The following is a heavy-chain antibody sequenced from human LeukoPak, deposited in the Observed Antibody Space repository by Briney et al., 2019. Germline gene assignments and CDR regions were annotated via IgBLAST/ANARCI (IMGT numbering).Heavy chain of an antibody. Sequence: PSETLSLTCAVYGGSFSDYWWTWIRQSPGKGLEWIGEVNHSGRTNYNPSLKSRVTISVDTSKNQFSLKLSSVTAADTAVYYCAREGRYSYGSNWFDPWGQGTLVTVSS. V-gene: IGHV4-34*01. D-gene: IGHD5-18*01. J-gene: IGHJ5*02. CDR1: GGSFSDYW. CDR2: VNHSGRT. CDR3: AREGRYSYGSNWFDP.